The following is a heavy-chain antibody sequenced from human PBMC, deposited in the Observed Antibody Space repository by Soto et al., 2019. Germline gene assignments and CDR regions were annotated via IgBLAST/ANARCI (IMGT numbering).Heavy chain of an antibody. V-gene: IGHV1-69*06. J-gene: IGHJ6*02. CDR2: IVPRFGSP. CDR1: GGTFSDFA. Sequence: QVQLVQSGAEMRKPGSSLRVSCKASGGTFSDFAFSWVRQAPGQGLEWMGWIVPRFGSPNYAQKFGGRVKISADTPTSTVYMEVSSTRFDDSAVYFCERDRIQLRLGKYSFHGIDVWGQGTTNTISS. D-gene: IGHD3-16*01. CDR3: ERDRIQLRLGKYSFHGIDV.